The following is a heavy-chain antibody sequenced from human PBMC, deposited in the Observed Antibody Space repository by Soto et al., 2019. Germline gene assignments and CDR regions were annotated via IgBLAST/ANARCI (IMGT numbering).Heavy chain of an antibody. CDR2: ISSSSSYT. J-gene: IGHJ4*02. Sequence: QVQLVESGGGLVKPGGSLRLSCAASGFTFSDYYMSWIRQAPGKGLEWVSYISSSSSYTNYADSVKGRFTISRDNAKNSRYLQMNSLGAEDTAVYYCARAVGATSPDYWGQGTLVTVSS. V-gene: IGHV3-11*05. CDR1: GFTFSDYY. CDR3: ARAVGATSPDY. D-gene: IGHD1-26*01.